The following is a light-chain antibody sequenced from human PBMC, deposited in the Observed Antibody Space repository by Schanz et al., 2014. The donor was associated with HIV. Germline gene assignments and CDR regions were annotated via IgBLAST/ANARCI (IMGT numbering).Light chain of an antibody. CDR2: EVS. Sequence: QSALTQPASVSGSPGQSITISCTGTISDVGSYNLVSWYQHHPGKAPKMMIFEVSKRPSGVSNRFSGSKSGNTASLTISGLQAEDEADYYCCSYAGTSTVTFGGGTKVTVL. CDR3: CSYAGTSTVT. CDR1: ISDVGSYNL. V-gene: IGLV2-23*02. J-gene: IGLJ2*01.